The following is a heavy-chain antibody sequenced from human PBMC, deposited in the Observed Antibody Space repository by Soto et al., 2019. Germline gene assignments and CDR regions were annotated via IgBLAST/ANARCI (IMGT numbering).Heavy chain of an antibody. CDR1: GYTFTSYG. J-gene: IGHJ4*02. Sequence: QVQLVQSGAEVKKPGASVKVSCKASGYTFTSYGISWVRQAPGQGLEWMGWISANNGNTNYVQKLQGRXTXTXXTSTRTAYMELRSLRSDDTAVYYCASDRGSYALDYWGQGTLVTVSS. CDR3: ASDRGSYALDY. D-gene: IGHD1-26*01. V-gene: IGHV1-18*01. CDR2: ISANNGNT.